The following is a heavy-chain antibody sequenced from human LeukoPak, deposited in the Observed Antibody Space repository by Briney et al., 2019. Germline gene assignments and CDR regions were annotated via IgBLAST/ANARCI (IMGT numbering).Heavy chain of an antibody. CDR3: ARHATYYDILTGYYIGWFDP. J-gene: IGHJ5*02. D-gene: IGHD3-9*01. CDR2: IYYSGST. CDR1: GGSISSSSYY. Sequence: PSGTLSLTCTVSGGSISSSSYYWGWIRQPPGKGLEWIGSIYYSGSTYYNPSLKSRVTISVDTSKNQFSLKLSSVTAADTAVYYCARHATYYDILTGYYIGWFDPWGQGTLVSVSS. V-gene: IGHV4-39*01.